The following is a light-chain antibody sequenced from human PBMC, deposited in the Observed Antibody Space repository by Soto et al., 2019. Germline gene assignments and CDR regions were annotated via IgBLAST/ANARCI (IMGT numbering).Light chain of an antibody. CDR1: ETIIDY. Sequence: DIQMSQSPSSLSASVGDSVTITCRASETIIDYLNWYQQQPGEAPKLLIFSASRLHSGVPSRFRGSGSGTHFTLTISSLQPEDFANSFCQQSFSAHRTFGQGTKLQAK. CDR3: QQSFSAHRT. J-gene: IGKJ2*01. V-gene: IGKV1-39*01. CDR2: SAS.